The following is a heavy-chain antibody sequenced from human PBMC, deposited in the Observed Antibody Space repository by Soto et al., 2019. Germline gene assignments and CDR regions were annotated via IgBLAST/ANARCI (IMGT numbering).Heavy chain of an antibody. CDR3: AKGVYYGMDV. Sequence: PGESLKISCKGSGYSFTSYWISWARQMPGKGLEWMGRIDPSDSYTNYSPSFQGHVTISADKSISTAYLQWSGLKASDTAMYYCAKGVYYGMDVWGQGTTVTVSS. CDR1: GYSFTSYW. CDR2: IDPSDSYT. J-gene: IGHJ6*02. D-gene: IGHD3-16*01. V-gene: IGHV5-10-1*01.